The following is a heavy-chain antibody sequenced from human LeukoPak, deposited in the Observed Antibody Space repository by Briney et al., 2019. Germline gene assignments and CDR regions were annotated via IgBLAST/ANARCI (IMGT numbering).Heavy chain of an antibody. J-gene: IGHJ3*02. D-gene: IGHD3-16*02. CDR2: INPNSGGT. CDR1: GYTFTGYY. V-gene: IGHV1-2*02. CDR3: AREKPDYVWGSHPIDI. Sequence: GASVKVSCKASGYTFTGYYMHWVRQAPGQGLEWMGWINPNSGGTNYAQKFQGRVTMTRDTSISTAYMELSRLRSDDTAVYYCAREKPDYVWGSHPIDIWGQGTMVTVSS.